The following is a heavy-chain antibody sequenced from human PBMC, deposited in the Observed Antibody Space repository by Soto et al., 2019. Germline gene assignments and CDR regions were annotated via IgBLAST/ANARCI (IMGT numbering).Heavy chain of an antibody. CDR3: VSWVSVHFDY. CDR1: GGTFSSYA. V-gene: IGHV1-69*13. CDR2: IIPIFGTA. J-gene: IGHJ4*02. D-gene: IGHD2-8*01. Sequence: SVKVSCKASGGTFSSYAISWVRQAPGQGLEWMGGIIPIFGTANYAQKFQGRVTITADESTSTAYMELSSLRVEDTARYFCVSWVSVHFDYWGPGTLVTVSS.